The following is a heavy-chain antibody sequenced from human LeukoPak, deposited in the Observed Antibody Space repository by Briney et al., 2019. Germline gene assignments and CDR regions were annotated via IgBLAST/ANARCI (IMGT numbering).Heavy chain of an antibody. Sequence: RGSLRLSCSASGFTFTAYTMNWVRQAPGQGPGGVCYIDYGVRVTPYAASVTGRFTIPRDNAEHSMYLHISCLRVEDQTVHDITRDLEYWSQGVQVTVSS. CDR3: TRDLEY. J-gene: IGHJ4*02. V-gene: IGHV3-48*01. CDR1: GFTFTAYT. CDR2: IDYGVRVT.